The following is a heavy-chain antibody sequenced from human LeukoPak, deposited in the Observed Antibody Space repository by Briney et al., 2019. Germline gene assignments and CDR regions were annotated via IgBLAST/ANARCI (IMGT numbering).Heavy chain of an antibody. D-gene: IGHD5-18*01. CDR1: GGSFSGYY. V-gene: IGHV4-34*01. CDR2: INHSAST. J-gene: IGHJ4*02. Sequence: PSETLSLTCAVYGGSFSGYYWSWIRQPPGKGLEWIGEINHSASTNYNPSLKSRVTISVDTSKNQFSLKLSSVTAADTAVYYCARGRPYRRIQLWLTGPFDYWGQGTLVTVSS. CDR3: ARGRPYRRIQLWLTGPFDY.